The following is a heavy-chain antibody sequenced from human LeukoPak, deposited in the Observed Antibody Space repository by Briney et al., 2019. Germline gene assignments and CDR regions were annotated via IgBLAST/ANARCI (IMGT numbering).Heavy chain of an antibody. D-gene: IGHD3-22*01. V-gene: IGHV1-69*01. J-gene: IGHJ4*02. CDR1: GGTFSSYA. CDR2: IIPIFGTA. Sequence: SVKVSCKASGGTFSSYAISWVRQAPGQGLEWMGGIIPIFGTANYAQKFQGRVTITADESTSTAYMELSSLRSEDTAVYYCARQYYYDSSGYYSLGYWGQGTLVTVSS. CDR3: ARQYYYDSSGYYSLGY.